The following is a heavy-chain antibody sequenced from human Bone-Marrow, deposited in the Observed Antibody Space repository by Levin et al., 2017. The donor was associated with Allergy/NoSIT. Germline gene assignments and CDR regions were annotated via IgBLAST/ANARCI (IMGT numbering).Heavy chain of an antibody. CDR3: ARSNFQFCSGDNCYSSQYYYNVDV. CDR2: ISYDAGIK. V-gene: IGHV3-30-3*01. CDR1: GITFSSYP. J-gene: IGHJ6*02. D-gene: IGHD2-15*01. Sequence: QPGGSLRLSCVASGITFSSYPMHWVRQAPGKGLEWVALISYDAGIKYYVDSVKGRFTISRDNSKNTLFLQMDSLRAEDTAVYYCARSNFQFCSGDNCYSSQYYYNVDVWGQGTTVTVSS.